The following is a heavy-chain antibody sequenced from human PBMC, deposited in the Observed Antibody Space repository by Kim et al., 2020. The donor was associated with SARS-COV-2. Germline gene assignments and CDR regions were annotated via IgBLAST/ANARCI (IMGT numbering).Heavy chain of an antibody. V-gene: IGHV3-23*01. D-gene: IGHD2-8*02. CDR2: LSGSGARI. CDR1: GFTFSSYG. J-gene: IGHJ1*01. CDR3: VRVDGAAWWYFQH. Sequence: GGSLRLSCEASGFTFSSYGMNWVRQAPGKGLEWVSDLSGSGARIDHADSVKGRFSISRDNSKSTLYLQMNSLRVDDTAVYYCVRVDGAAWWYFQHWGQGT.